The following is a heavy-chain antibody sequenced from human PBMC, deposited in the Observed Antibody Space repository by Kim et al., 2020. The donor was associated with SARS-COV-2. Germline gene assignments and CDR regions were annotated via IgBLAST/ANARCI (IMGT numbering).Heavy chain of an antibody. Sequence: GGSLRLSCAASGFTFSSSWMNWVRQVPGKGLEWVANINLDGTETYYVDSVKGRFTISRDNAKNSLYLQMNGLRVEDTAVYYCARHRGIANWGQGTLVTAS. J-gene: IGHJ4*02. CDR1: GFTFSSSW. CDR3: ARHRGIAN. D-gene: IGHD6-13*01. V-gene: IGHV3-7*01. CDR2: INLDGTET.